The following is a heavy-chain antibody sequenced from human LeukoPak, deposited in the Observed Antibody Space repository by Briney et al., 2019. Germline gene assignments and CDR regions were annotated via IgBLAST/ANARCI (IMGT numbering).Heavy chain of an antibody. D-gene: IGHD1-1*01. CDR3: VRESSGYGNWYMDV. V-gene: IGHV3-74*03. CDR1: RFTLTVYW. CDR2: ITSDGSDT. J-gene: IGHJ6*03. Sequence: PGRSLRLSSAASRFTLTVYWMHSGCQAPRKGLWWVSRITSDGSDTKYADFVEGRLTISRDNANDTLYLQVNSLRAEDTAVYYCVRESSGYGNWYMDVWGKGTTVTVSS.